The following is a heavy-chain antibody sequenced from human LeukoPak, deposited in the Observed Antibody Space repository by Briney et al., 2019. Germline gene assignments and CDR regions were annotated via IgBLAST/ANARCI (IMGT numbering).Heavy chain of an antibody. V-gene: IGHV3-66*01. D-gene: IGHD6-13*01. CDR3: ARAYSSSWYYNQ. Sequence: GGSLRLSCAASGFTVSSNYMSWVRQAPGKGLEWVSVIYSGGSTYYADSVKGRFTISRDNSKNTLYLQMNSLRAEDTAVYYCARAYSSSWYYNQWGQGTLVTVSS. J-gene: IGHJ4*02. CDR2: IYSGGST. CDR1: GFTVSSNY.